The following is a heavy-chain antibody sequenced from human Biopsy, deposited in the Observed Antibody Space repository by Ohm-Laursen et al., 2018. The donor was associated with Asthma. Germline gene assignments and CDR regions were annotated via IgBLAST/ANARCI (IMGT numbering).Heavy chain of an antibody. CDR1: GFTFSSNA. CDR3: ARTHERWTSIQDDALDI. CDR2: ISYDGGNK. Sequence: RSLRLSCAASGFTFSSNAMHWVRQAPGKGLEWVAVISYDGGNKFYGDSVKGRFTLSRDNSRNTLYLQMNSLRVEDTAIYYCARTHERWTSIQDDALDIWGQGTMVIVSS. J-gene: IGHJ3*02. D-gene: IGHD4-23*01. V-gene: IGHV3-30*04.